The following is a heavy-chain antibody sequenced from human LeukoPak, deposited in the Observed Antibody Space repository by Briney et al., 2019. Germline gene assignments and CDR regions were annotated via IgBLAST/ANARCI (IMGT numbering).Heavy chain of an antibody. CDR2: ISGSGGST. CDR3: AKDRFWGSSWYVHVY. J-gene: IGHJ4*02. Sequence: GGSLRLSCAASGFTVSNNYMSWVRQAPGKGLEWVSAISGSGGSTYYADSVKGRFTISRDNSKNTLYLQMNSLRAEDTAVYYCAKDRFWGSSWYVHVYWGQGTLVTVSS. V-gene: IGHV3-23*01. CDR1: GFTVSNNY. D-gene: IGHD6-13*01.